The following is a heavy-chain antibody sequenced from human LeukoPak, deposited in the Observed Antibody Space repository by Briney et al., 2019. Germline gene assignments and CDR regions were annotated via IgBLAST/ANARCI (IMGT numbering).Heavy chain of an antibody. D-gene: IGHD2-2*01. CDR3: ARLLGPYCSSTNCYEYFDS. Sequence: GESLKISCKASGYNFTSFWIAWVRQMPGKGLAWVGIIYPGDSDTTYSPSFRGQVTISADKSISTAYLQWSSLKASDTAMFYCARLLGPYCSSTNCYEYFDSWGQGTLVTVSS. CDR1: GYNFTSFW. J-gene: IGHJ4*02. CDR2: IYPGDSDT. V-gene: IGHV5-51*01.